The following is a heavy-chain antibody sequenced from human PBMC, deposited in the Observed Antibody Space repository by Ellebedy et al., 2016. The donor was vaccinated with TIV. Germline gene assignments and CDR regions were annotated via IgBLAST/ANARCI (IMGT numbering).Heavy chain of an antibody. Sequence: GESLKISCAASGFTFSSYAMSWVRQAPGKGLEWVAVISYDGSNKYYADSVKGRFTISRDNSKNTLYLQMNSLRAEDTAVYYCAKRYRIAVAVIDYWGQGTLVTVSS. J-gene: IGHJ4*02. D-gene: IGHD6-19*01. CDR2: ISYDGSNK. CDR3: AKRYRIAVAVIDY. CDR1: GFTFSSYA. V-gene: IGHV3-30*18.